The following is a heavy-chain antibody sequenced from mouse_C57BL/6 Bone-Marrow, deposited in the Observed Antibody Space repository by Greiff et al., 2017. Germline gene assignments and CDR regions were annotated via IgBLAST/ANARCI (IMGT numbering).Heavy chain of an antibody. CDR1: GYTFTDYY. CDR3: AGGSSPQYYAMDY. D-gene: IGHD1-1*01. J-gene: IGHJ4*01. CDR2: INPNNGGT. V-gene: IGHV1-26*01. Sequence: VQLKQSGPELVKPGASVKISCKASGYTFTDYYMNWVKQSHGKSLEWIGDINPNNGGTSYNQKFKGKATLTVDKSSSTAYMELRSLTSEDSAVYYCAGGSSPQYYAMDYWGQGTSVTVSS.